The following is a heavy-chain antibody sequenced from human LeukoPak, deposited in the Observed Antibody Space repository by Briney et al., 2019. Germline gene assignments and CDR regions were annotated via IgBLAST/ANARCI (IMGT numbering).Heavy chain of an antibody. J-gene: IGHJ6*02. V-gene: IGHV3-7*01. CDR3: ARDQYSSGWYGIPAYYYYYGMDV. Sequence: GSLRLSCAASGFTFSSYWMSWVRQAPGKGLEWVANIKQDGSEKYYVDSVKGRFTISRDNAKNSLYLQMNSLRAEDTAVYYCARDQYSSGWYGIPAYYYYYGMDVWGQGTTVTVS. CDR1: GFTFSSYW. CDR2: IKQDGSEK. D-gene: IGHD6-19*01.